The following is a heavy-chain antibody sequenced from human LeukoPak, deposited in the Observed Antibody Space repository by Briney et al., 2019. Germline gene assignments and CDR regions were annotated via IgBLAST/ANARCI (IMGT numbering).Heavy chain of an antibody. D-gene: IGHD4-17*01. CDR3: AKAGRGEGFGY. CDR2: ISYDGSNK. CDR1: GFTFSSYG. Sequence: GGSLRLSCAASGFTFSSYGMHWVRQAPGKGLEWVAVISYDGSNKYYADSVKGRFTISRDNSKNTLYLQMNSLRAEDTAVYYCAKAGRGEGFGYWGQGTLVTVSS. V-gene: IGHV3-30*18. J-gene: IGHJ4*02.